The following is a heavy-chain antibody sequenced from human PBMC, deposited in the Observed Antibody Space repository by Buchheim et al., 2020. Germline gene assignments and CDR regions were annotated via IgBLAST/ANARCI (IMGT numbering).Heavy chain of an antibody. CDR2: ISGSGGST. V-gene: IGHV3-23*01. J-gene: IGHJ4*02. Sequence: EVQLLESGGGLVQPGGSLRLSCAASGFTFSSYAMSWVRQAPGKGLEWVSAISGSGGSTYYADSVKGRFTISSDNSKNTLYLQMNSLRAEDTAVYYCAKDRILEWLLYRVTTDYWGQGTL. D-gene: IGHD3-3*01. CDR1: GFTFSSYA. CDR3: AKDRILEWLLYRVTTDY.